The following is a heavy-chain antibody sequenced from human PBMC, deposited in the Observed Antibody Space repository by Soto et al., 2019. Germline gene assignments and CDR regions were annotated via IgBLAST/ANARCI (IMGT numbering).Heavy chain of an antibody. CDR3: ARAQFYSGSGNYNNLMFDA. J-gene: IGHJ5*01. Sequence: LSLTCAVSGGSIGGAGYSWSWIRQPPGGGLEWIGYMYHSGTFLKSPSLKTRLTMSLDMSKNQFSLTLNSMTAADTAVYYCARAQFYSGSGNYNNLMFDAWG. D-gene: IGHD3-10*01. CDR1: GGSIGGAGYS. V-gene: IGHV4-30-2*01. CDR2: MYHSGTF.